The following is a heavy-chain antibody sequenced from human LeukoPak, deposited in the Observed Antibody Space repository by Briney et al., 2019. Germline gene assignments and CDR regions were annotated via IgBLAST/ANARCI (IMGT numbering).Heavy chain of an antibody. CDR1: GFTFSRYW. CDR3: ATAGGDGSRMGFDP. D-gene: IGHD2-15*01. CDR2: ISADGSVT. Sequence: GGSLRLSCADSGFTFSRYWMHWVRQTPGKGLVWVSCISADGSVTRYADSVKGRFTISRDNTKSTLYLQMHSLRAEDTAVYYCATAGGDGSRMGFDPWGQGTLVTVS. V-gene: IGHV3-74*01. J-gene: IGHJ5*02.